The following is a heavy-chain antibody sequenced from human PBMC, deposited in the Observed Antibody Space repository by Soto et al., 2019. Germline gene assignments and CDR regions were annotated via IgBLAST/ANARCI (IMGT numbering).Heavy chain of an antibody. CDR3: AAWAGQVRGYGGPFDY. J-gene: IGHJ4*02. Sequence: QVQLVQSGADVKKPGASVKVSCKASGYTFTSDGISWVRQAPGQGLEWMGWISTYNGNTKFAQKLQGRVTMTTDTSTRTVYMELRSLTSDDTAVYHCAAWAGQVRGYGGPFDYWGQGTLLTVSS. CDR2: ISTYNGNT. D-gene: IGHD5-12*01. V-gene: IGHV1-18*04. CDR1: GYTFTSDG.